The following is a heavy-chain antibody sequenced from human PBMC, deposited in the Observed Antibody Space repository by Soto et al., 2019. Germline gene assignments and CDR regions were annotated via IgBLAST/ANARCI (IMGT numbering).Heavy chain of an antibody. CDR1: GFSLSTSETC. J-gene: IGHJ4*02. Sequence: SGPTLVNPTQTLALTCTFSGFSLSTSETCVSWIRQPPVKALEWLVRIDWNDNKYYSTSLKTRLTISKDTSKNQVVLTMTNMDPVDTATYYCARISSSRTGGSRSFDYWGQGTLVTSPQ. D-gene: IGHD2-15*01. CDR3: ARISSSRTGGSRSFDY. V-gene: IGHV2-70*11. CDR2: IDWNDNK.